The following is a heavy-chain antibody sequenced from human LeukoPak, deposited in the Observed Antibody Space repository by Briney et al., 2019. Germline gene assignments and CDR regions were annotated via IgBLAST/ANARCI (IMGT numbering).Heavy chain of an antibody. D-gene: IGHD2-15*01. Sequence: GGSLRLSCAASGFTYSSYAMSWVRQAPGKGLEWVSAICGSGGSTYYADAVKGRFTITRDNSRTTLFLQMNILRADDTAVYYCARPGCCGNCYYRMDVWGKGTTVTVSS. V-gene: IGHV3-23*01. CDR2: ICGSGGST. J-gene: IGHJ6*04. CDR3: ARPGCCGNCYYRMDV. CDR1: GFTYSSYA.